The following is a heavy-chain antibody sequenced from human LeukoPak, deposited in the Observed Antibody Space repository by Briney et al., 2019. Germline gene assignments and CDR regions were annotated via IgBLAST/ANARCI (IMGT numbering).Heavy chain of an antibody. V-gene: IGHV4-59*01. J-gene: IGHJ4*02. CDR3: ARRSDYGDY. CDR1: GGSISSYY. Sequence: SETLSLTCTVSGGSISSYYWSWIRQPPGKGLEWIGYMYYSGSPNYNPSLKSRVTISINTSKNQFSLRLSSVTAADTAVYYCARRSDYGDYWGQGTLVTVSS. D-gene: IGHD3-3*01. CDR2: MYYSGSP.